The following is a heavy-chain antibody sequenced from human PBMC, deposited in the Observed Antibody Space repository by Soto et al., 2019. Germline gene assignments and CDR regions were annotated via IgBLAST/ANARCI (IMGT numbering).Heavy chain of an antibody. V-gene: IGHV1-2*02. CDR2: INPNSGGT. Sequence: QVKLVQSGAEVKKHGASVKVSCKASGYTFTGYYMHWVRQAPGQGLEWMGWINPNSGGTNYAQKFQGRVTMTRDTSISTAYREVSRLRADDTAVYYCASLIMEDYGGNSFDYWGQGTLVTVSA. D-gene: IGHD4-17*01. J-gene: IGHJ4*02. CDR1: GYTFTGYY. CDR3: ASLIMEDYGGNSFDY.